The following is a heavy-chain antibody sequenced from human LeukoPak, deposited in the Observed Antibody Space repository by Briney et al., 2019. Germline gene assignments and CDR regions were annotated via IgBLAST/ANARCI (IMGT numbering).Heavy chain of an antibody. CDR2: ISSSSSYI. J-gene: IGHJ6*02. Sequence: GGSLRLSCAASGFTFSSYSMNWVRQAPGKGLEWVSSISSSSSYIYYADSVKGRFTISRDNAKNSLYLQMDGLRAEDTAVYYCARDMRGQQLVTGYYYGMDVWGQGTTVTVS. CDR3: ARDMRGQQLVTGYYYGMDV. CDR1: GFTFSSYS. D-gene: IGHD6-13*01. V-gene: IGHV3-21*01.